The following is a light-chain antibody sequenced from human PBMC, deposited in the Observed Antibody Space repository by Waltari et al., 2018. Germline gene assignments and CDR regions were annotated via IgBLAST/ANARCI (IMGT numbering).Light chain of an antibody. CDR2: WAS. CDR3: QQSYSPHRT. J-gene: IGKJ1*01. CDR1: QSVLYSSKNKNY. V-gene: IGKV4-1*01. Sequence: DIVMTQSPDSLAVSLGERATINCKSSQSVLYSSKNKNYLAWYQQKPGQPPKLLIYWASIRESGVPDRFSGSGSETDFTLTISSLQAEDVAVYYCQQSYSPHRTFGQGTRVEIK.